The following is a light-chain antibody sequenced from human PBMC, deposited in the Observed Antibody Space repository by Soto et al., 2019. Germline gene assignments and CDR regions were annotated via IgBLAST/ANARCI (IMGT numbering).Light chain of an antibody. J-gene: IGKJ3*01. CDR2: RAS. Sequence: DIQLTQSPSSLSASVGDRVTITCRASQIISTWVAWYQQKSGEAPKLLIYRASNLVSGVPSRFSGSGSGTKFTLTISGLQPDDFSIYYCQHYATYSGTFGPRTNVDL. V-gene: IGKV1-5*03. CDR3: QHYATYSGT. CDR1: QIISTW.